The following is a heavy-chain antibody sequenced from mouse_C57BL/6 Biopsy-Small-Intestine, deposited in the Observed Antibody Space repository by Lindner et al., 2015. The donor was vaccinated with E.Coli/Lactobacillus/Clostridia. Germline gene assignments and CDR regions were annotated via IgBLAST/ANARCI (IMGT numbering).Heavy chain of an antibody. CDR1: GYSFTGYY. J-gene: IGHJ2*01. CDR3: ARSYYDNLDY. D-gene: IGHD2-10*01. V-gene: IGHV1-42*01. Sequence: VQLQESGPELVKPGASVKMSCKASGYSFTGYYMNWMKQSPEKSLEWIGEINPSTGGTTYNQKLKAKATLTVDKSSSTAYMQLKSLTSEDSAVFYCARSYYDNLDYWGQGTTLTVSS. CDR2: INPSTGGT.